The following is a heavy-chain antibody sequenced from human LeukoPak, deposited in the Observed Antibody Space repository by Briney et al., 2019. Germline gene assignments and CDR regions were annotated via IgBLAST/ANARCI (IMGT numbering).Heavy chain of an antibody. D-gene: IGHD6-19*01. CDR2: IYYSGST. CDR3: ARSGPQWLVPLDY. CDR1: GGSISSYY. Sequence: SETLSLTCTVSGGSISSYYWSWIRQPPGKGLEWGGYIYYSGSTNYNPSLKSRLTISVDTSKNQFSLKLSSVTAADTAVYYCARSGPQWLVPLDYWGQGTLVTVSS. V-gene: IGHV4-59*08. J-gene: IGHJ4*02.